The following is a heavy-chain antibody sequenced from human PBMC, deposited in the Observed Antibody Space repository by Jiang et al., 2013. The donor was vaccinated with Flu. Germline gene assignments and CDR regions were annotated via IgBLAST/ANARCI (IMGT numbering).Heavy chain of an antibody. D-gene: IGHD3-3*01. Sequence: NPSLKSRVTISVDKSKNQXSLKLSSVTAADTAVYYCARVWSKPKVIDYWGQGTLVTVSS. CDR3: ARVWSKPKVIDY. J-gene: IGHJ4*02. V-gene: IGHV4-4*02.